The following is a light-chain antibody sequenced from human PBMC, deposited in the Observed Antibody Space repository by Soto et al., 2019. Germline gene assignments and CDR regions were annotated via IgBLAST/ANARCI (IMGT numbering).Light chain of an antibody. J-gene: IGKJ4*01. V-gene: IGKV3-20*01. Sequence: EIVLTQSPGPLSLSPGERATLSCRASQSVSSSYLAWYQQKPGQAPRLLIYGASSRATGIPDRFSGSGSGTDFTLTISKLEPEDFAVYYCQQYASPPPRTFGGGTKVEIK. CDR2: GAS. CDR1: QSVSSSY. CDR3: QQYASPPPRT.